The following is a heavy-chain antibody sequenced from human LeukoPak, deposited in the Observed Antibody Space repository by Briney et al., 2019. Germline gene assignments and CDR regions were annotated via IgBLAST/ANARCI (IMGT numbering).Heavy chain of an antibody. J-gene: IGHJ5*02. CDR1: GGSISSGSYY. Sequence: SQTLSLTCTDSGGSISSGSYYWSWIRQPAGRGLEWIGRIYTSGSTNYNPSLKSRVTISVDTSKNQFSLKLSSVTAADTAVYYCARLRAGSGVNWFDRWGQGTLVTVAS. D-gene: IGHD6-19*01. V-gene: IGHV4-61*02. CDR2: IYTSGST. CDR3: ARLRAGSGVNWFDR.